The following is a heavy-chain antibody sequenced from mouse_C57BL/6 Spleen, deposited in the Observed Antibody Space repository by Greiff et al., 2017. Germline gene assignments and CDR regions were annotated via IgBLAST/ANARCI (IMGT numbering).Heavy chain of an antibody. CDR3: ARHEGDFDY. V-gene: IGHV5-6*01. CDR2: ISSGGSYT. J-gene: IGHJ2*01. Sequence: EVMLVESGGDLVKPGGSLKLSCAASGFTFSSYGMSWVRQTPDKRLEWVATISSGGSYTYYPDSVKGRFTISRDNAKNTLYLQMSSLKSEDTAMYYGARHEGDFDYWGQGTTLTVSS. CDR1: GFTFSSYG.